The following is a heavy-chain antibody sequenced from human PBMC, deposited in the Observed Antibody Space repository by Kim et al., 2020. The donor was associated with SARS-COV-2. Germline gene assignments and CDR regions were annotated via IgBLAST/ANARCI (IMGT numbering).Heavy chain of an antibody. CDR1: GFTFSSYG. D-gene: IGHD3-10*01. CDR3: AKDLDFRITMVRGVIPNYFDY. V-gene: IGHV3-30*18. CDR2: ISYDGSNK. J-gene: IGHJ4*02. Sequence: GGSLRLSCAASGFTFSSYGMHWVRQAPGKGLEWVAVISYDGSNKYYADSVKGRFTISRDNSKNTLYLQMNSLRAEDTAVYYCAKDLDFRITMVRGVIPNYFDYWGQGTLVTVSS.